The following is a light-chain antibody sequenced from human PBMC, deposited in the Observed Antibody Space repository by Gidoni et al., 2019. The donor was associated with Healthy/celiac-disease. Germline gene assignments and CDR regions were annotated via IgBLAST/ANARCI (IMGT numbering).Light chain of an antibody. CDR2: KPS. CDR1: QSIGDW. CDR3: HHYSNLWT. V-gene: IGKV1-5*03. Sequence: DSQMTQSPSTLSASIGDSVTVTSRASQSIGDWLAWYQQKPGEAPKLLLYKPSRLESGVPSRFSGSGSGTEFTLTINSLQPDDFATYYCHHYSNLWTFGQGSKVDIK. J-gene: IGKJ1*01.